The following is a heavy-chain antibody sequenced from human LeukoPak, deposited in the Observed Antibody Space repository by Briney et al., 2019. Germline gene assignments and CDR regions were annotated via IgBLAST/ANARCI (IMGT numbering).Heavy chain of an antibody. V-gene: IGHV3-23*01. CDR3: AKNRGGSYYSGSDY. J-gene: IGHJ4*02. D-gene: IGHD1-26*01. Sequence: QAGGSLRLSCAASGFTFSSYAMNWVRQAPGKGLEWVSAARGSDAGTSYADSVKGRFTISRDNSKNTLYLQMNSLRAEDTAVYYCAKNRGGSYYSGSDYWGQGTLVTVSS. CDR2: ARGSDAGT. CDR1: GFTFSSYA.